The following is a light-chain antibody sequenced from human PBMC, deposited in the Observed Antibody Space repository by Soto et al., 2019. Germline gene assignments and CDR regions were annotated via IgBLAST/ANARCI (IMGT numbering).Light chain of an antibody. CDR3: CSYTSSSTWV. CDR2: DVT. Sequence: QSALTQPRSVSGSPGQSVTISCSGTSSDLGGYNYVSWYQHHPGKAPKLMIYDVTLRPSGVPDRFSGSKSGNTASLTISGLQAEDEADYYCCSYTSSSTWVFGGGTKLTVL. CDR1: SSDLGGYNY. J-gene: IGLJ3*02. V-gene: IGLV2-11*01.